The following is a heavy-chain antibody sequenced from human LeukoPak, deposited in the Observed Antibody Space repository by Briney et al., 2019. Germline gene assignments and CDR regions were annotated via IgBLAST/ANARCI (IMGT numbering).Heavy chain of an antibody. V-gene: IGHV3-23*01. D-gene: IGHD3-22*01. Sequence: GGSLRLSCAASGFTFSSYAMSWVRQAPGKGLEWVSAISGSGGSTYYADSVKGRFTISRDNSKNTLYLQMNSLRAEDTALYYCAKDIAPIVVVMGFDYWGQGTLVTVSS. CDR1: GFTFSSYA. CDR3: AKDIAPIVVVMGFDY. CDR2: ISGSGGST. J-gene: IGHJ4*02.